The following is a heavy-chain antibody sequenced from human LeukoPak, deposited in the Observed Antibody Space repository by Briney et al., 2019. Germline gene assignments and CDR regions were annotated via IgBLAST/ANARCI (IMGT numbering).Heavy chain of an antibody. D-gene: IGHD2-15*01. CDR2: MNPNSGNT. V-gene: IGHV1-8*01. CDR1: GYTFTSYD. J-gene: IGHJ4*02. CDR3: ARGPRAGCSGGSCRFDY. Sequence: ASVKVSCKASGYTFTSYDINWVRQATGQGLEWMGWMNPNSGNTGYAQKFQGRVTMTRNTSISTAYMELSSLRSEDTAVYYCARGPRAGCSGGSCRFDYWGQGTLVTVSS.